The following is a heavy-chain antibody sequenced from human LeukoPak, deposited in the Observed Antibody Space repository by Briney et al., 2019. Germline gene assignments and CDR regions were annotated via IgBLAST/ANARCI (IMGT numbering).Heavy chain of an antibody. CDR3: AKDVLRYFDWLFD. V-gene: IGHV3-30*18. CDR1: GFTFSSYG. CDR2: ISYDGSNK. Sequence: PGGSLRLSCAASGFTFSSYGMHWVRQAPGKGLEWVAVISYDGSNKYYADSVKGRFTISRDNSKNTLYLQMNSLRAEDTAVYYCAKDVLRYFDWLFDWGQGTLVTVSS. J-gene: IGHJ4*02. D-gene: IGHD3-9*01.